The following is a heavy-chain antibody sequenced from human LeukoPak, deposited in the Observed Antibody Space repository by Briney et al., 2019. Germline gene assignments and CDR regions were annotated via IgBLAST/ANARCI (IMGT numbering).Heavy chain of an antibody. D-gene: IGHD2-2*01. CDR1: EFSFSNYA. J-gene: IGHJ4*02. CDR2: ISGSGGGT. V-gene: IGHV3-23*01. CDR3: AKDRPQYCSSVSCYVFDY. Sequence: GGSLRLSCVGSEFSFSNYAMSWVRQAPGRGLEWVSSISGSGGGTYHADSVKGRFTISRDNSKNTLYLQMNSLRAEDTALYYCAKDRPQYCSSVSCYVFDYWGQGTLVTVSS.